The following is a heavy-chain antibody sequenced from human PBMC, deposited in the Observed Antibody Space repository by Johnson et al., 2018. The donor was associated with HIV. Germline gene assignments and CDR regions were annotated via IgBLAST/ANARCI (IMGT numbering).Heavy chain of an antibody. Sequence: VQLAESGGGLVKPGGSLRLSCAASGFTFITYTMHWVRQAPGKGLEWVTVISYDGSNKYYADSVKGRFAISRDNSKNTLYLQMNSLRAEDTAVYYCARDKGIAARPDAFDIWGQGTMVTVSS. J-gene: IGHJ3*02. CDR2: ISYDGSNK. D-gene: IGHD6-6*01. CDR1: GFTFITYT. CDR3: ARDKGIAARPDAFDI. V-gene: IGHV3-30*09.